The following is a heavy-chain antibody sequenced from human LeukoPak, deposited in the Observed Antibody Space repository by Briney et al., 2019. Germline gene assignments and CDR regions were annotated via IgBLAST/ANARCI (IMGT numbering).Heavy chain of an antibody. J-gene: IGHJ4*02. CDR1: GGSISSHY. V-gene: IGHV4-59*11. CDR2: IYYSGGT. CDR3: ARMGTFGGVIVTAFDY. Sequence: SETLSLTCTVSGGSISSHYWSWIRQPPGKGLEWIGYIYYSGGTNYNPSLKSRVTISVDTSKNQFSLKLSSVTAADTAVYYCARMGTFGGVIVTAFDYWGQGTLVTVSS. D-gene: IGHD3-16*02.